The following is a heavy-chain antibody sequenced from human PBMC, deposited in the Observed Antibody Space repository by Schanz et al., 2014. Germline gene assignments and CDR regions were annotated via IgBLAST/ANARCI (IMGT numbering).Heavy chain of an antibody. CDR3: AREGCINGACKYGMDV. CDR2: IKQDGSEK. J-gene: IGHJ6*02. D-gene: IGHD2-8*01. V-gene: IGHV3-7*01. Sequence: EVQLVESGGGLVQPGGSLRLSCAASGFSISFHWMRWVRQAPGKGPEWVANIKQDGSEKYYVDSVKGRFTISRDNAKNSLYLQMNSLRAEDTAVYYCAREGCINGACKYGMDVWGQGTTVTVSS. CDR1: GFSISFHW.